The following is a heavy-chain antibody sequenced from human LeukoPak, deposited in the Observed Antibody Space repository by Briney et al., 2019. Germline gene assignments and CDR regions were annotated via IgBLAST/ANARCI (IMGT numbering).Heavy chain of an antibody. CDR2: IIPLFDTA. J-gene: IGHJ5*02. D-gene: IGHD3-9*01. Sequence: GASVKVSCKASGGTFSNYAITWVRQAPGQGLEWMGGIIPLFDTANYAQKLQGRVTITADKSTSTAYIELSSLRSEDTAVYYCAXXXXXXDILTAYSPYPWGQGTLVTVSS. CDR3: AXXXXXXDILTAYSPYP. CDR1: GGTFSNYA. V-gene: IGHV1-69*06.